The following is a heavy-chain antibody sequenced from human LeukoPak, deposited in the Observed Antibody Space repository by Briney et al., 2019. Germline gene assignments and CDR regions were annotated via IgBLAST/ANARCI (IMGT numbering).Heavy chain of an antibody. CDR1: GFTFSNAW. D-gene: IGHD6-13*01. Sequence: PGGSPRLSCAASGFTFSNAWMSWVRQAPGKGLEWVGRIKSKTDGATTDYAAPVKGRFTISRDDSKNTLYLQMNSLKTEDTAVYYCTTTGYSSSLYIFWGQGTLVTVSS. CDR2: IKSKTDGATT. CDR3: TTTGYSSSLYIF. J-gene: IGHJ4*02. V-gene: IGHV3-15*01.